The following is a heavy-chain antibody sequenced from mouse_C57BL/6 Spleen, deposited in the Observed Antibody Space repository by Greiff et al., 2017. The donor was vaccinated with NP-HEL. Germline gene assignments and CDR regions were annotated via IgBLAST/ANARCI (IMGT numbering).Heavy chain of an antibody. CDR1: GYTFTDYY. CDR2: INPNNGGT. Sequence: EVQLQQSGPELVKPGASVKISCKASGYTFTDYYMNWVKQSHGKSLEWIGDINPNNGGTSYNQKFKGKATLTVDKSSSTAYMELRSLTSEDSAVYYCAPTVVATNYYAMDYWGQGTSVTVSS. CDR3: APTVVATNYYAMDY. D-gene: IGHD1-1*01. V-gene: IGHV1-26*01. J-gene: IGHJ4*01.